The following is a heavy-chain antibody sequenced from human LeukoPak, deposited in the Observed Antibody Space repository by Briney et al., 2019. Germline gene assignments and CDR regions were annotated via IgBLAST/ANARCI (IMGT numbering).Heavy chain of an antibody. Sequence: PGGSLRLSCTASGFTFGDCAMSWFRQAPGKGLEWVGFIRSKASGGTTEYAASVKGRFTISRDNPNSMLSLQMSSLRAEDTAVYYCAKDVGGESFFDYWGQGTLVIVSS. CDR3: AKDVGGESFFDY. D-gene: IGHD3-10*01. V-gene: IGHV3-49*03. CDR1: GFTFGDCA. J-gene: IGHJ4*02. CDR2: IRSKASGGTT.